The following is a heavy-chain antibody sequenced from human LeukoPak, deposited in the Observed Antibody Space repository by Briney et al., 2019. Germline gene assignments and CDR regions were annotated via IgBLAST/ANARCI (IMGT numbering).Heavy chain of an antibody. V-gene: IGHV5-51*01. J-gene: IGHJ3*02. Sequence: GESLKISCKGSGYSFTSYWIGWVRQMPGKGLEWMGIIYPGDSDTRYSPSFQGQVTISADKSISTAYLQWSSLKASDTAMFYCARLRYSGSHWRGAFDIWGQGTMVTVSS. CDR3: ARLRYSGSHWRGAFDI. CDR1: GYSFTSYW. CDR2: IYPGDSDT. D-gene: IGHD1-26*01.